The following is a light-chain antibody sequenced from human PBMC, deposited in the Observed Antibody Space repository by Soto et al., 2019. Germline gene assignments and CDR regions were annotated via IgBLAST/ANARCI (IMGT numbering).Light chain of an antibody. CDR1: QSVSSY. Sequence: EIVLTQSPATLSLSPGERATLSCRASQSVSSYVAWYKQKPGQAPRLLIYDASNRATGIPARVSGSGSGTEFTLTISSLEPADFAVYYCQQRHNWPITFGQGTRLEIK. CDR2: DAS. CDR3: QQRHNWPIT. J-gene: IGKJ5*01. V-gene: IGKV3-11*01.